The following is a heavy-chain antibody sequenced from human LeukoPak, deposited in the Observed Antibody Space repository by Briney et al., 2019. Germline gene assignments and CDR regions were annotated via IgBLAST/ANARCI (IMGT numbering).Heavy chain of an antibody. D-gene: IGHD1-1*01. J-gene: IGHJ4*02. V-gene: IGHV4-38-2*01. CDR3: ARPSTTTTTGAFDY. CDR2: IYRSGST. CDR1: GYSISSDYY. Sequence: PSETLSLTCAVSGYSISSDYYWGWIRQPPGKGLEWIGSIYRSGSTYYNPSLKSRVTISVDTSENQFSLRLNSVTAADTAVYYCARPSTTTTTGAFDYWGQGGLVTVSS.